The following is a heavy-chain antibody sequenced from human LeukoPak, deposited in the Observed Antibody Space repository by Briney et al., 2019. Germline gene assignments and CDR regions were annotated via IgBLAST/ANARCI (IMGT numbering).Heavy chain of an antibody. V-gene: IGHV3-33*01. CDR1: GFILNDYG. D-gene: IGHD2-8*01. J-gene: IGHJ6*02. Sequence: PGGSLRLSCAASGFILNDYGMHWVRQAPGKGLEWVADIWFDKNQHFADSVKGRFAIFRDNSKNTVYLQINSLRAEDTAVYYCARDRHCVNGVCHSPPGMDVWGQGTTVTVSS. CDR3: ARDRHCVNGVCHSPPGMDV. CDR2: IWFDKNQ.